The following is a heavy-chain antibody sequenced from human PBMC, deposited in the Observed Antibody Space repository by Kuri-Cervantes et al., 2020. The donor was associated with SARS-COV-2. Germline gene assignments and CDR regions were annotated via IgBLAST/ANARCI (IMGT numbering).Heavy chain of an antibody. Sequence: GESLKISCAASGFTVSSNYMSWVRQAPGKGLEWVSVIYSGGSTYYADSVKGRFTISRHNSKNTLYLQMNSLRAEDTAVYYCARDLYSWFRESYYMDVWSKGTRSPSP. D-gene: IGHD3-10*01. J-gene: IGHJ6*03. CDR3: ARDLYSWFRESYYMDV. V-gene: IGHV3-53*04. CDR2: IYSGGST. CDR1: GFTVSSNY.